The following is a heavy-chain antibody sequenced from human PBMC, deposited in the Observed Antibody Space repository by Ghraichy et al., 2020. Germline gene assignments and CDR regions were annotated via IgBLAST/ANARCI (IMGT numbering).Heavy chain of an antibody. CDR3: ARDLCSGGSCYGNWFDP. J-gene: IGHJ5*02. Sequence: ASVKVSCKASGYTFTGYYMHWVRQAPGQGLEWMGWINPNSGGTNYAQKFQGRVTMTRDTSISTAYMELSRLRSDDTAVYYCARDLCSGGSCYGNWFDPWGQGTLVTVSS. CDR2: INPNSGGT. D-gene: IGHD2-15*01. V-gene: IGHV1-2*02. CDR1: GYTFTGYY.